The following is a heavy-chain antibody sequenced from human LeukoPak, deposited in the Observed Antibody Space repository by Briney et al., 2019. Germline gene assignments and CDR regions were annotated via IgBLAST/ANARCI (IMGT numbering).Heavy chain of an antibody. CDR1: GGSISSYY. D-gene: IGHD3-10*01. CDR3: ARAAYYYISGTYYMDV. CDR2: IYYSGSA. J-gene: IGHJ6*03. Sequence: SETLSLTCTVSGGSISSYYWSWIRQPPGKGLEWIGYIYYSGSANYNPSLKSRVTISIDTSKNQFSLKLSSVTAADTAVYYCARAAYYYISGTYYMDVWGKGTTATVSS. V-gene: IGHV4-59*01.